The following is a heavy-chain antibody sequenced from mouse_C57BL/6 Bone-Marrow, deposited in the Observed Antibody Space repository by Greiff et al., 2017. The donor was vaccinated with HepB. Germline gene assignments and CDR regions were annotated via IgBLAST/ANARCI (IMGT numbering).Heavy chain of an antibody. V-gene: IGHV1-81*01. CDR3: ARSYYGRGAMDY. CDR1: GYTFTSYG. D-gene: IGHD1-1*01. J-gene: IGHJ4*01. CDR2: IYPRSGNT. Sequence: VQLQQSGAELARPGASVKLSCKASGYTFTSYGISWVKQRTGQGLEWIGEIYPRSGNTYYNEKFKGKATLTAAKSSSTAYMELRSLTSEDSAVFFCARSYYGRGAMDYWGQGTSVTVSS.